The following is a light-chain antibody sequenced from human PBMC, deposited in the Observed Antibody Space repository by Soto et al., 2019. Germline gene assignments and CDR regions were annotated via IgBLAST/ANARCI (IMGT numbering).Light chain of an antibody. Sequence: QSVLTQPPSASGTPGQRVTISCSGGSSNIGSNTVNWYQQLPGTAPKLLIYSNNQRPSGVPDRFSGSKSGTSASLAISGLQSEDEADDYCAAWDDSLNGWVFGGGTQLTVL. J-gene: IGLJ3*02. CDR3: AAWDDSLNGWV. V-gene: IGLV1-44*01. CDR1: SSNIGSNT. CDR2: SNN.